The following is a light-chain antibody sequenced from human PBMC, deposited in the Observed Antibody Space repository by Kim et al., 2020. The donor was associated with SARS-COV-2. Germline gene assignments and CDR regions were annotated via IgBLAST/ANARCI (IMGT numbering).Light chain of an antibody. V-gene: IGLV3-1*01. Sequence: SYELTQPPSESVSPGQTATITCSGDKMGDKYVCWYQQKPGQSPVLVIYQDTKRPSGIPERFSGSNSGNTATLTISGTQAMDEADYYCQAWDSRTKGVFGG. CDR3: QAWDSRTKGV. CDR1: KMGDKY. CDR2: QDT. J-gene: IGLJ3*02.